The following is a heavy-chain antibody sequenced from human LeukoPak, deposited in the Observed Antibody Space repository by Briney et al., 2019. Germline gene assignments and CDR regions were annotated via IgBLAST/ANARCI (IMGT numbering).Heavy chain of an antibody. CDR3: ARAILTPSGYVWHFDL. V-gene: IGHV4-31*03. D-gene: IGHD3-3*01. J-gene: IGHJ2*01. CDR1: GGSISSGGYY. Sequence: PSQTLSLTCTVSGGSISSGGYYWSWIRQHPGKGLEWIGYNTYYNPSLKGRVTISLDTSKNQFSLKLSSVTAADTAVYFCARAILTPSGYVWHFDLWGRGTLVTVSS. CDR2: NT.